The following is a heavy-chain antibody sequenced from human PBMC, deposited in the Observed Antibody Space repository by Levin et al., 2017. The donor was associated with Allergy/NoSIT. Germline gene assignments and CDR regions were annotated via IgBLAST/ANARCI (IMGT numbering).Heavy chain of an antibody. CDR1: GYTFSSYA. D-gene: IGHD6-13*01. J-gene: IGHJ5*02. V-gene: IGHV7-4-1*02. Sequence: GESLKISCQASGYTFSSYAMNWVRQAPGQGLEWMGWINIKTGSPTYAQGFTGRFVFSLDTSVSTAYLQNSSLKPEDTAVYYCARALSSSWYDWFDPWGQGTLVTVSS. CDR3: ARALSSSWYDWFDP. CDR2: INIKTGSP.